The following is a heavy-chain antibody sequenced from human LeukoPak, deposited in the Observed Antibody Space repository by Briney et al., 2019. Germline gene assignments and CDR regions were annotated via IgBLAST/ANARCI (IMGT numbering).Heavy chain of an antibody. CDR3: AKDRGESRFEWYFDL. Sequence: GGSLRLSCAASGFTFSSYGMHWVRQAPGKGLEWVAVIWYDGSNKYYADSAKGRFTISRDNSKNTLYLQMNSLRAEDTAVYYCAKDRGESRFEWYFDLWGRGTLVTVSS. CDR2: IWYDGSNK. J-gene: IGHJ2*01. D-gene: IGHD3-10*01. CDR1: GFTFSSYG. V-gene: IGHV3-33*06.